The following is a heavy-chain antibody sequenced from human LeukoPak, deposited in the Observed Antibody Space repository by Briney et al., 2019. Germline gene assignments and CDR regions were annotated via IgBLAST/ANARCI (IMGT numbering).Heavy chain of an antibody. Sequence: GGSLRLSCAASGFTFSNYAMSWVRQAPGKGLEWVSTISDSGANTYYADSVRGRFTISRDNSKNTLYLQKNSLRADDTAIYYCAKSMTLQWRGFFDLWGRGTHVTVSS. D-gene: IGHD6-19*01. J-gene: IGHJ2*01. CDR3: AKSMTLQWRGFFDL. CDR1: GFTFSNYA. CDR2: ISDSGANT. V-gene: IGHV3-23*01.